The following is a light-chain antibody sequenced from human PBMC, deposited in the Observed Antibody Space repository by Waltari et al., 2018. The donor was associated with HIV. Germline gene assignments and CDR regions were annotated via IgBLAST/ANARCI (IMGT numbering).Light chain of an antibody. CDR1: TSDVGGKNY. CDR2: DVS. J-gene: IGLJ2*01. V-gene: IGLV2-14*01. Sequence: QSALTQPASVSGSPGQSITISCTGTTSDVGGKNYVSWYQKHPGKAPKLLIYDVSNRPSGVSNRFSGSKSHNPASLTISELQAEDEADYYCSSYTRSSTLFGGGTKLTVL. CDR3: SSYTRSSTL.